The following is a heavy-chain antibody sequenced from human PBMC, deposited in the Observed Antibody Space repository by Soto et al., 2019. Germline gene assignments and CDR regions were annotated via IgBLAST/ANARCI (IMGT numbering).Heavy chain of an antibody. D-gene: IGHD3-22*01. CDR2: ISWNSAAI. V-gene: IGHV3-9*01. J-gene: IGHJ4*02. CDR3: AKGPYDSSGYYNSDY. CDR1: GSTFDDYA. Sequence: GGSLRLSCAASGSTFDDYAMHWVRQAPGKGLEWVSGISWNSAAIGYADSVRGRFSISRDNAKNSLYLQMNSLRAEDTALYYCAKGPYDSSGYYNSDYWGQGTLVTVSS.